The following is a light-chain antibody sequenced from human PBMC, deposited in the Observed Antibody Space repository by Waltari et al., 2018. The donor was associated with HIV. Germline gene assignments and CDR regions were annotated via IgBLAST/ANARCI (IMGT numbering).Light chain of an antibody. V-gene: IGLV1-44*01. Sequence: QSVLTQPPSASGTPGQRVTIYCSGSNSNIGSNIINWYQQLPGTAPKLLIYSNSQRPSGVPDRFSGSKSGTSASLAISGLQSEDEADYYCASWDDSLNGYVFGTGTKVTVL. CDR2: SNS. J-gene: IGLJ1*01. CDR3: ASWDDSLNGYV. CDR1: NSNIGSNI.